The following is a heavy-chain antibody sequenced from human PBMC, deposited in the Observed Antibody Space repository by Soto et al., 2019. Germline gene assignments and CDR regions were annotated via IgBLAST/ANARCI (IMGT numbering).Heavy chain of an antibody. CDR1: GFTFDDYA. V-gene: IGHV3-9*01. D-gene: IGHD2-15*01. Sequence: EQLVESGGALVQPGRSLRLSCAASGFTFDDYAMHWVRQVPGKGLEWVPFITWNGVNTAYADSIRGRFTISRDNAKNSLYLQMNSLSAEDTAFYYCTRGYCSVGSCAFDIWGQGTMVAVSS. CDR3: TRGYCSVGSCAFDI. J-gene: IGHJ3*02. CDR2: ITWNGVNT.